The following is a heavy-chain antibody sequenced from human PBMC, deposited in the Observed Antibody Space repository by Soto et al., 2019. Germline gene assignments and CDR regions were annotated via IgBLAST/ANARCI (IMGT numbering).Heavy chain of an antibody. CDR1: GFIFRIYG. J-gene: IGHJ4*02. CDR2: IPFHRINI. CDR3: AKDVRTPGPLCYDSSDYLPRES. D-gene: IGHD3-22*01. Sequence: PRGSLRLSSAASGFIFRIYGMHWVRQAPGKGQEWMAVIPFHRINIYYADSVKGRFTISRDNSKNTLYLQMNSLRAEDTAVYYCAKDVRTPGPLCYDSSDYLPRESWGQGT. V-gene: IGHV3-30*18.